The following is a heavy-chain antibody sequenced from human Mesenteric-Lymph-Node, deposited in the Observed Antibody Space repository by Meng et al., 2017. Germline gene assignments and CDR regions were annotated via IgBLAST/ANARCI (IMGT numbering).Heavy chain of an antibody. V-gene: IGHV4-39*01. D-gene: IGHD3-10*01. Sequence: QLPLAESGPGLVKPSETLALTCTVSGGPISSNGYYWDWVRQPPGKGLEWIGAIYHSGSTSYNPSLQSRVTMFVDTSKNQFSLMLTSVTATDTAVYYCARRRGGSGRDCWGQGTLVTVSS. CDR2: IYHSGST. CDR3: ARRRGGSGRDC. CDR1: GGPISSNGYY. J-gene: IGHJ4*02.